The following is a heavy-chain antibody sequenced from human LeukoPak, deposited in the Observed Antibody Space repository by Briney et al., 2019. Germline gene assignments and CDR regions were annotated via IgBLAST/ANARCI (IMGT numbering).Heavy chain of an antibody. D-gene: IGHD2-15*01. J-gene: IGHJ5*02. CDR3: ARHGVLATLWWFDP. CDR1: GGSISSNNY. V-gene: IGHV4-39*01. CDR2: IYYSGST. Sequence: SETLSLTCTVSGGSISSNNYWGWVRQPPEKELEWIGSIYYSGSTYYNPSLKSRVTMSVDTSKNQFSLKLTSVTAADTAVYYCARHGVLATLWWFDPWGQGTLVTVSS.